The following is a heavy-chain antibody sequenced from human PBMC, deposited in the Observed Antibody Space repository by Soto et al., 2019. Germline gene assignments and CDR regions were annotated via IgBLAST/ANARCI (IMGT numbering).Heavy chain of an antibody. V-gene: IGHV3-33*01. CDR2: IWYDGSNK. J-gene: IGHJ6*02. CDR1: GFTFSSYG. Sequence: GGSLRLSCAASGFTFSSYGMHWVRQAPGKGLEWVAVIWYDGSNKYYADSVKGRFTISRDNSKNTLYLQMNSLRAEDTAVYYCARDREIVGATNTYYYGMDVWGQGTTVTVS. CDR3: ARDREIVGATNTYYYGMDV. D-gene: IGHD1-26*01.